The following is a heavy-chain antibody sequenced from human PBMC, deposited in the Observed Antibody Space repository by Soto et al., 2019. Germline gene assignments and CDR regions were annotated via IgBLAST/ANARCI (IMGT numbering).Heavy chain of an antibody. CDR2: ISSSSSYI. V-gene: IGHV3-21*01. D-gene: IGHD1-26*01. CDR1: GFTFSSYS. J-gene: IGHJ4*02. CDR3: ARDFVSTGWEPQVGY. Sequence: PGGPLRLSCAASGFTFSSYSMNWVRQAPGKGLEWVSSISSSSSYIYYADSVKGRFTISRDNAKNSLYLQMNSLRAEDTAVYYCARDFVSTGWEPQVGYWGQGTLVTAPQ.